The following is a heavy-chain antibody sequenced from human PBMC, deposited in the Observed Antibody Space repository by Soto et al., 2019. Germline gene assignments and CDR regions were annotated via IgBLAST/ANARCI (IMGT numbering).Heavy chain of an antibody. CDR1: GGSFSGYY. CDR2: INHRGST. CDR3: ARGRVVVPAAIGSYYSYYGLDG. J-gene: IGHJ6*02. V-gene: IGHV4-34*01. D-gene: IGHD2-2*02. Sequence: SETLSLTCAVYGGSFSGYYWNWIRQPPGKGLEWIGEINHRGSTNYNPSLESRVTISVDTSKNQFSLKLSSVTAADTAVSYCARGRVVVPAAIGSYYSYYGLDGWGHGTKVSVSS.